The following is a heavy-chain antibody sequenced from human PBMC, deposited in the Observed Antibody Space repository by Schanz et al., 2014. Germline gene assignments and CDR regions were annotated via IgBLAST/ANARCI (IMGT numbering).Heavy chain of an antibody. CDR1: GYTFTVYY. V-gene: IGHV1-2*06. CDR3: VRELSGGTFDY. CDR2: INPNSGGT. D-gene: IGHD1-1*01. Sequence: QVQLVQSGAEVKKPGASVKVSCKASGYTFTVYYMHWVRQAPGQGLEWMGRINPNSGGTNYAQKFQGRVTMTRDTSSTTAYMELNSLRSDDTAVYYCVRELSGGTFDYWGQGALVTVSS. J-gene: IGHJ4*02.